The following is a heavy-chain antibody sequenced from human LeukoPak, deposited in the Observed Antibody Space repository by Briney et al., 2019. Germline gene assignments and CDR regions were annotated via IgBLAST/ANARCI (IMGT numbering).Heavy chain of an antibody. CDR3: AKTRNGYTTEYLQH. V-gene: IGHV3-23*01. J-gene: IGHJ1*01. CDR2: ISSPGGNT. CDR1: GFILSSFA. Sequence: GGSLRLSCTSSGFILSSFAMSWVRQPPGKGLEWVSSISSPGGNTYYADSVKGRFTISRDNSNNLVYLQMNSLGAEDTAVYYCAKTRNGYTTEYLQHWGQGTLVTVSS. D-gene: IGHD5-24*01.